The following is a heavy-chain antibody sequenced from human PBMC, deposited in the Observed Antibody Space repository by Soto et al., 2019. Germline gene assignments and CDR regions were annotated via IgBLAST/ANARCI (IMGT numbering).Heavy chain of an antibody. Sequence: QVQLVESGGGVVQPGRSLRLSCAASGFTFSSYTMHWVRQAPGKGLEWVAVISYDGSSKYYADSVKGRFTISRDNSKNTQYLQMNILTAEDTGVYYCARGVQLWLDYFDYWGQGTLVTVSS. D-gene: IGHD5-18*01. J-gene: IGHJ4*02. V-gene: IGHV3-30-3*01. CDR3: ARGVQLWLDYFDY. CDR2: ISYDGSSK. CDR1: GFTFSSYT.